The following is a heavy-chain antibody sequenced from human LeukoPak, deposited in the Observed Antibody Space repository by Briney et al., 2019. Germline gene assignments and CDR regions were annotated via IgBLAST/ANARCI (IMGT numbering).Heavy chain of an antibody. Sequence: GGSLRLSCAASGFTFSSYWMSWVRQAPGKGLEWVANIKQDGSEKYYVDSAKGRFTISRDNAKNSVYLQMNSLRAEDTAFYYCTTSTAGLDYWGQGTLVTVSS. CDR3: TTSTAGLDY. D-gene: IGHD1-1*01. CDR1: GFTFSSYW. CDR2: IKQDGSEK. V-gene: IGHV3-7*01. J-gene: IGHJ4*02.